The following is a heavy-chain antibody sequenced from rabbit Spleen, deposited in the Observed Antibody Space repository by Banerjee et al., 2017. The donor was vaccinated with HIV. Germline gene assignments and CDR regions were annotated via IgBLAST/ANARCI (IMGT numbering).Heavy chain of an antibody. J-gene: IGHJ6*01. D-gene: IGHD8-1*01. V-gene: IGHV1S45*01. CDR1: GFSFSYSDY. CDR3: ARDSGTSFSSYGMDL. Sequence: QEQLEESGGDLVQPEGSLTLTCTASGFSFSYSDYMCWVRQPPGKGPEWIACIGAGVSYTTYYATWAIGRFTISKTSSTTVTLQMTSLTVADTATYFCARDSGTSFSSYGMDLWGQGTLVTVS. CDR2: IGAGVSYTT.